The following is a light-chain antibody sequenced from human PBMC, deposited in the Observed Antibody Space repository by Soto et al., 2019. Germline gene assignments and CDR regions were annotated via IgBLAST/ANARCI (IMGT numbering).Light chain of an antibody. J-gene: IGLJ1*01. Sequence: QSALTQPASVSGSPGQSITISCTGTSSDVGGYNLVSWYQQHPGKAPKLLISEVSERPSGVSIRFSGSKSGNTASLTISGLQAEDEADYYCCSYAGGSADVFGTGTKLTVL. CDR2: EVS. CDR3: CSYAGGSADV. V-gene: IGLV2-23*02. CDR1: SSDVGGYNL.